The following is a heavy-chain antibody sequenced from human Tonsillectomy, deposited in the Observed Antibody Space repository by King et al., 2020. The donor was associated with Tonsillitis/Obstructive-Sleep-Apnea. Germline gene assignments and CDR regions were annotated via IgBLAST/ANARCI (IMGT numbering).Heavy chain of an antibody. CDR1: GFTFSSYG. Sequence: VQLVESGGGVVQPGRSLRLSCAASGFTFSSYGMHWVRQAPGKGLEWVAVISYDGSNKYYADSVKGRFTISRDNSKNTLYLQMNSLRAEDTAVYYCAKDYTAYGMDVWGQGTTVTVSS. CDR3: AKDYTAYGMDV. CDR2: ISYDGSNK. V-gene: IGHV3-30*18. J-gene: IGHJ6*02.